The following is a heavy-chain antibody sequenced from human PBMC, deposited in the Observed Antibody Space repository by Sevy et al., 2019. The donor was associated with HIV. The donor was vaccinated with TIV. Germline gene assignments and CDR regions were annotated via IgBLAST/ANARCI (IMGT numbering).Heavy chain of an antibody. V-gene: IGHV3-7*01. CDR1: GFTFTSYW. Sequence: GGSLRLSCAASGFTFTSYWMSWVRQAPGKGLEWLAVIKEDGSEQYYVDSVKGRFTISRDNAKDLVYLQMNSLRVEDTVVYYCNVGRGMAYYFDFGGRAPLVTVSS. CDR3: NVGRGMAYYFDF. CDR2: IKEDGSEQ. D-gene: IGHD1-26*01. J-gene: IGHJ4*02.